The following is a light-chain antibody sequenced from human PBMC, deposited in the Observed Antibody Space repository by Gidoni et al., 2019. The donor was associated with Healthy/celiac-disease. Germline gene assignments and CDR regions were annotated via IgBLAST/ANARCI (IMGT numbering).Light chain of an antibody. CDR1: QSVSSN. J-gene: IGKJ1*01. V-gene: IGKV3-15*01. CDR2: GAS. CDR3: QQYNNWPPWT. Sequence: EIVRTPSPATLSVSPGERATLSCRVSQSVSSNLAWYQQQPGQAPRLLIYGASTRATGVPARCSGSGSGTEFTLTISSLQSEDSAIYYCQQYNNWPPWTFGQGTKVEIK.